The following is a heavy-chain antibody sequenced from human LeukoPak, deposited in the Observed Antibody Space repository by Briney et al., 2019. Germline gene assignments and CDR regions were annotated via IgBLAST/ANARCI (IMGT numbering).Heavy chain of an antibody. Sequence: SETLSLTCTVSGGSISSYYWSWIRQPPGKGLEWIGYIYYSGSTNYNPSLKSRVTISVDTSKNQFSLKLSSVTAADTAVYYCARGGYCSSTSCYRFRQAYWFDPWGQGTLVTVSS. D-gene: IGHD2-2*01. CDR1: GGSISSYY. J-gene: IGHJ5*02. CDR2: IYYSGST. V-gene: IGHV4-59*12. CDR3: ARGGYCSSTSCYRFRQAYWFDP.